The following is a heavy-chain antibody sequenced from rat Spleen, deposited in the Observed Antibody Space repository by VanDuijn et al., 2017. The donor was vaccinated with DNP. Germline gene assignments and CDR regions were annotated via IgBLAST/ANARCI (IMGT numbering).Heavy chain of an antibody. D-gene: IGHD1-11*01. Sequence: EVQLVESGGGLVQPGRSLKLSCADSGFTFSNYGMAWVRQAPTKGLEWVATISYDGSSTWYRDSVKGRFTISRDNAKSTLYLQMDSLRSEETATYYCARHEATEGIDFDYWGQGVMVTVSS. CDR1: GFTFSNYG. CDR2: ISYDGSST. V-gene: IGHV5-29*01. CDR3: ARHEATEGIDFDY. J-gene: IGHJ2*01.